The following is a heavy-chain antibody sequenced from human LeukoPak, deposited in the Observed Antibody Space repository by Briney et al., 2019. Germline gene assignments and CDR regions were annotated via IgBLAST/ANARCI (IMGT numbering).Heavy chain of an antibody. CDR1: GFTFSSYS. V-gene: IGHV3-21*01. Sequence: KPGGSLRLSCAASGFTFSSYSMNWVRQAPGKGLEWVSSIRSSSSYIYYADSVKGRFTISRDNAKNSLYLQMNSLRAEDTAVYYCAREEGPYGDYGVDAFDIWGQGTMVTVSS. CDR2: IRSSSSYI. J-gene: IGHJ3*02. CDR3: AREEGPYGDYGVDAFDI. D-gene: IGHD4-17*01.